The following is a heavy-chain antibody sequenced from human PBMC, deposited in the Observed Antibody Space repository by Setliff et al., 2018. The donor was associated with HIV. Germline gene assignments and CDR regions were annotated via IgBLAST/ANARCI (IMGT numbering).Heavy chain of an antibody. CDR1: GYSFTNFW. CDR2: IHPRDSDI. CDR3: ARRFLDYSRTWEDPSYKARLDY. V-gene: IGHV5-51*01. J-gene: IGHJ4*02. D-gene: IGHD1-26*01. Sequence: GESLKISCEASGYSFTNFWIGWVRQMPGKGLELIRFIHPRDSDIRWSPSFQGQVTSSVDKSNNTAYLQWSRLKASDTAMYFCARRFLDYSRTWEDPSYKARLDYWGQGTLVTVSS.